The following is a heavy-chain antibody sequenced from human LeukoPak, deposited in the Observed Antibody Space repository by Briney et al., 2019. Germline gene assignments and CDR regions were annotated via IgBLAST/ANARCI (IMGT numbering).Heavy chain of an antibody. CDR3: AREGEDGYNLDY. J-gene: IGHJ4*02. D-gene: IGHD5-24*01. V-gene: IGHV3-33*01. CDR2: IWYDGSNK. Sequence: GGSLRLSCAASGFTFSSYGMHWVRQAPGKGLEWVAVIWYDGSNKYYADSVKGRFTISRDNSKNTLYLQMNSLRAEDMAVYYCAREGEDGYNLDYWGQGTLVTVSS. CDR1: GFTFSSYG.